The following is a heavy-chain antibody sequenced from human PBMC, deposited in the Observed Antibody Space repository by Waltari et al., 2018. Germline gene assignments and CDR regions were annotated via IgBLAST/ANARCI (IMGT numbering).Heavy chain of an antibody. CDR1: GGSFSGYY. CDR2: INHSGST. D-gene: IGHD2-2*01. CDR3: ARGGRDIVVVPAARNWFDP. J-gene: IGHJ5*02. V-gene: IGHV4-34*01. Sequence: QVQLQQWGAGLLKPSETLSLTCAVYGGSFSGYYWSWIRQPPGKGLEWIGEINHSGSTNYNPSLKSRVTISVDTSKNQFSLKLSSVTAADTAVYYCARGGRDIVVVPAARNWFDPWGQGTLVTVSS.